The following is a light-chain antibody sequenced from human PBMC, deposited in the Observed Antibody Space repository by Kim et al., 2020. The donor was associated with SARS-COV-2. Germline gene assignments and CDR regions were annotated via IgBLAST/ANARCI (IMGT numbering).Light chain of an antibody. CDR1: QSVSSD. Sequence: SPGERATLSCRASQSVSSDLAWYQQKPGQAPRLLIYDACTRATGIPARFSGSGSGTEFTLTISSLQSEDFAVYYCQQYNNWPWWTFGQGTKVDIK. CDR2: DAC. CDR3: QQYNNWPWWT. V-gene: IGKV3-15*01. J-gene: IGKJ1*01.